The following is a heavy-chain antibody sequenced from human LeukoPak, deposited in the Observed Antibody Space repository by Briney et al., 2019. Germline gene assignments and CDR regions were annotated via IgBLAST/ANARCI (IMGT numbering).Heavy chain of an antibody. CDR1: GFTLSTSA. Sequence: PGGSLRLSCAASGFTLSTSAMSWVRQAPGKGLEWVSGISSSGDKTYYADSVKGRFTISRDNSKNTLSLQMNSLRGEDTAVYYCAKQYSSSSSDPWGQGTLVTVSS. CDR3: AKQYSSSSSDP. V-gene: IGHV3-23*01. J-gene: IGHJ5*02. CDR2: ISSSGDKT. D-gene: IGHD6-6*01.